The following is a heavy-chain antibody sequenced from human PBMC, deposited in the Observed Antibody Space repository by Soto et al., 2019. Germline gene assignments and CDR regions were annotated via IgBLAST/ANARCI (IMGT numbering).Heavy chain of an antibody. V-gene: IGHV3-20*04. CDR1: GFSFDDYG. D-gene: IGHD6-13*01. CDR2: INWNGGST. J-gene: IGHJ4*02. CDR3: ARTISIAAAGTLDS. Sequence: GSLRLSCAASGFSFDDYGMSWVRQAPGKGLEWVSGINWNGGSTGYADSVKGRFTISRDNAKNSLYLQMNSLRAEDTALYYCARTISIAAAGTLDSWGQGTLVTVSS.